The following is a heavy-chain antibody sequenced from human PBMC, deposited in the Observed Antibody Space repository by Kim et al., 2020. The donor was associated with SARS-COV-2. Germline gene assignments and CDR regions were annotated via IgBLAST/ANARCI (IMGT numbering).Heavy chain of an antibody. CDR1: GYTFTTYG. V-gene: IGHV1-18*01. CDR3: ARDPYSSGRGYFDC. Sequence: ASVKVSCKASGYTFTTYGISWVRQAPGQGLEWMAWINPYSGNTNYAQKLQDRVTLTTDTSTSTAYLELRSLRSDDTAVYYCARDPYSSGRGYFDCWGQGTLVTVSS. J-gene: IGHJ4*02. CDR2: INPYSGNT. D-gene: IGHD3-10*01.